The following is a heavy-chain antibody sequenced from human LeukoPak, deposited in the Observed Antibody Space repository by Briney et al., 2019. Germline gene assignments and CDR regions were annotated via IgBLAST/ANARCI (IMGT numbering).Heavy chain of an antibody. CDR1: GYTFTSYD. CDR2: MNPNSGNT. CDR3: ARGLSSSRRFDY. D-gene: IGHD6-13*01. J-gene: IGHJ4*02. V-gene: IGHV1-8*01. Sequence: ASVKVSCKASGYTFTSYDINWVRQATGQGIEWMGWMNPNSGNTGYAQKFQGRVTMTRNTSISTAYMELSSLRSEDTAVYYCARGLSSSRRFDYWGQGTLVTVSS.